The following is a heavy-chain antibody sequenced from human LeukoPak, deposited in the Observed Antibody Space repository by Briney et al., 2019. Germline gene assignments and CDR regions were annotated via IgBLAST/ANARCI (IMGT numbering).Heavy chain of an antibody. CDR3: ATEPDAISGFDY. D-gene: IGHD2-2*02. V-gene: IGHV3-74*01. CDR1: GFTFSSYW. Sequence: PGGSLRLSCAASGFTFSSYWMHWVRQVPGKGLMWVSRINTDGSSTSYADSVRGRFTISRDNAKGTLYLQMNSLRADDTAVYYCATEPDAISGFDYWGQGTLVTVSS. CDR2: INTDGSST. J-gene: IGHJ4*02.